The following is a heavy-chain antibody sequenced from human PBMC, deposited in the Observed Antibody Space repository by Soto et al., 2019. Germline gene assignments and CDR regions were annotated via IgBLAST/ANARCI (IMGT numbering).Heavy chain of an antibody. V-gene: IGHV1-69*06. Sequence: SVQVCLQASCVILHSYALNGVRQAPGKGLEWLGGIIPIFGTANYAQKFQGRVTITADKSTSTAHMELSSLRSEDTAVYYCARPRTHLTFAVLDTCTPFNYWVQGT. CDR2: IIPIFGTA. CDR3: ARPRTHLTFAVLDTCTPFNY. J-gene: IGHJ4*02. CDR1: CVILHSYA. D-gene: IGHD3-16*01.